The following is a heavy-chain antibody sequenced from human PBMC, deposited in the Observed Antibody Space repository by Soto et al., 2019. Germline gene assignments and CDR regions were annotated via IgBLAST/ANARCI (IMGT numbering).Heavy chain of an antibody. CDR2: ISSSSSYT. CDR1: GFTFSDYY. D-gene: IGHD1-26*01. CDR3: ARVARDSGYFDY. V-gene: IGHV3-11*06. Sequence: QVQLVESGGGLVKPGGSLRLSCAASGFTFSDYYMSWIRQAPGKGLEWVSYISSSSSYTNYADSVKGRFTISRDNAKNSLYLQMNSLRAEDTAVYYCARVARDSGYFDYWGQGTLVTVSS. J-gene: IGHJ4*02.